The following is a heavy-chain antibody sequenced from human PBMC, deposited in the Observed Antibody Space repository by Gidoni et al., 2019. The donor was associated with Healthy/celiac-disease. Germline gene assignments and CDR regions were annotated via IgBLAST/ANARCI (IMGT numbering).Heavy chain of an antibody. CDR1: GFTFSSYG. CDR2: ISYDGSNK. Sequence: QVQLVESGGGVIQPGRSLRLSCSASGFTFSSYGMHWVRQAPGKGLESVAVISYDGSNKYYADSVKGRFTISRDNSKNTLYLQMNSLRAEDTAVYYCAKVIIAAAAAGPYYYYGMDVWGQGTTVTVSS. CDR3: AKVIIAAAAAGPYYYYGMDV. V-gene: IGHV3-30*18. D-gene: IGHD6-13*01. J-gene: IGHJ6*02.